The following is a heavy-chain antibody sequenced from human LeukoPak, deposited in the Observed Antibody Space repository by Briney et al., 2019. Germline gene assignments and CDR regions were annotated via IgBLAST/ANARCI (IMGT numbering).Heavy chain of an antibody. D-gene: IGHD3-22*01. CDR2: ISAYNGNT. Sequence: ASVKVSCKASGYTFTSYGISWVRQAPGQGLEWMGWISAYNGNTNYAQKLQGRVTMTTDTSTSTAYMELRSLRPDDTAVYYCARAWYYYDSSGYYYFDYWGQGTLVTVSS. V-gene: IGHV1-18*01. J-gene: IGHJ4*02. CDR3: ARAWYYYDSSGYYYFDY. CDR1: GYTFTSYG.